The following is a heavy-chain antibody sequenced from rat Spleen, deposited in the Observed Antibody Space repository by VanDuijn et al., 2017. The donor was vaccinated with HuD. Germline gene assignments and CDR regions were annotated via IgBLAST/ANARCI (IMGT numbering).Heavy chain of an antibody. V-gene: IGHV2S8*01. CDR1: GFSLSSYG. CDR2: ISTGGNT. D-gene: IGHD3-1*01. CDR3: TIHPRY. Sequence: QVQLKESGPGLVQPSQTLSLTCTVSGFSLSSYGVIWVRQPPGKGLEWIAAISTGGNTYYNSGLKSRLGISRDTSKSQVFLKMNSLQTDDTGTYYCTIHPRYWGQGVMVTVSS. J-gene: IGHJ2*01.